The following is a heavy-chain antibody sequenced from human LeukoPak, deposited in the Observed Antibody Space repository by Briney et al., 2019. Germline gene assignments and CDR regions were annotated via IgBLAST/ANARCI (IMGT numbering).Heavy chain of an antibody. J-gene: IGHJ4*02. V-gene: IGHV3-66*01. Sequence: GGSVRLSCAASVFIFSSYGVHWVRQPPGKGLEGLPLIYRGGSTYYADSVKGRFTISRDNSKNTLYHKMNSLRAEDTDVYYCARAPSGYHNTGGQGTLVTVSS. CDR1: VFIFSSYG. CDR3: ARAPSGYHNT. CDR2: IYRGGST. D-gene: IGHD5-12*01.